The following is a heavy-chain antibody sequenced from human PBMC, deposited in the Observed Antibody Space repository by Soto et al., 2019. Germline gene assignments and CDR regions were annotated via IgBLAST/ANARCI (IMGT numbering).Heavy chain of an antibody. Sequence: XSVKVSCKASGDAFSGYYMHWVRQAPGQGLEWMGIINPSGGSTSYAQKFQGRVTMTRDTSKSTVYMELSSLRSEDTAVYYCARGVGATWFDSWGQGTLVTLSS. CDR2: INPSGGST. D-gene: IGHD1-26*01. CDR1: GDAFSGYY. J-gene: IGHJ5*01. V-gene: IGHV1-46*01. CDR3: ARGVGATWFDS.